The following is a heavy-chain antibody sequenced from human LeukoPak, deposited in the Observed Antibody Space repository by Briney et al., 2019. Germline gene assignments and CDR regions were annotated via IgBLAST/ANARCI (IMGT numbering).Heavy chain of an antibody. D-gene: IGHD4-23*01. CDR2: VSSSGSGT. CDR3: ARRVLGAVGYFDY. V-gene: IGHV3-23*05. CDR1: GFIFTTYA. J-gene: IGHJ4*02. Sequence: GGSLRLSCAASGFIFTTYAMGWVRQLPGKGLEWVSSVSSSGSGTYYTSSVKGRFTISRDNSKNTLYLQVNSLRVEDTAVYYCARRVLGAVGYFDYWGQGALVTVSS.